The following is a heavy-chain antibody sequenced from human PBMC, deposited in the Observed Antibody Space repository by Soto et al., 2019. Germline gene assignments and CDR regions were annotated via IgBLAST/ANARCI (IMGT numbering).Heavy chain of an antibody. CDR3: ARGRIVVVTAMYFQH. D-gene: IGHD2-21*02. CDR2: INHSGST. Sequence: QVQLQQWGAGLLKPSETLSLTCAVYGGSFSGYYWSWIRQPPGKGLEWIGEINHSGSTNYNPSLKSRVTISVDTSKNQFSLKPSSVTAADTAVYYCARGRIVVVTAMYFQHWGQGTLVTVSS. CDR1: GGSFSGYY. V-gene: IGHV4-34*01. J-gene: IGHJ1*01.